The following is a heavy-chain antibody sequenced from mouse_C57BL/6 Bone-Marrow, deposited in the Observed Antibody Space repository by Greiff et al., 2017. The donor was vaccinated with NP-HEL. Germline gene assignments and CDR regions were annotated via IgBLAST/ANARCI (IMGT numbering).Heavy chain of an antibody. CDR1: GYAFSSSW. D-gene: IGHD1-1*01. Sequence: VMLVESGPELVKPGASVKISCKASGYAFSSSWMNWVKQRPGKGLEWIGRIYPGDGDTNYNGKFKGKATLTADKSSSTAYMELRSLTSEDSAVYFCAKGVYYYGSPWDYWGQGTSVTVS. V-gene: IGHV1-82*01. CDR2: IYPGDGDT. CDR3: AKGVYYYGSPWDY. J-gene: IGHJ4*01.